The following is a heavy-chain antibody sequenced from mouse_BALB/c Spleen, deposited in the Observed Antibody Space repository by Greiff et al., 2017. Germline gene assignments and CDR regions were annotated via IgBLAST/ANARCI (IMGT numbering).Heavy chain of an antibody. Sequence: EVMLVESGPGLVKPSQSLSLTCTATGYSITSYYAWNWIRQFPGNKLEWMGYISYSGSTSYNPSLESRISITRDTSKNQFFLQLNSVTTEDTASYYCARGNGYDEEAMDYWGQGTSVTVSS. CDR2: ISYSGST. D-gene: IGHD2-2*01. J-gene: IGHJ4*01. V-gene: IGHV3-2*02. CDR1: GYSITSYYA. CDR3: ARGNGYDEEAMDY.